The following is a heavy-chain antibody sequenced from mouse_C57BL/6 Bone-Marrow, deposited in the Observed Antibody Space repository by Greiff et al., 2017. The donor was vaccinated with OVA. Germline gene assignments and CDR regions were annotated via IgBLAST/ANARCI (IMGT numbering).Heavy chain of an antibody. Sequence: EVQLVESGEGLVKPGGSLKLSCAASGFTFSSYAMSWVRQTPEKRLEWVAYISSGGDYIYYADTVKGRFTISRDNARNTLYLQMSSLKSEDTAMYYCTRGYYGSSYAWFAYWGQGTLVTVSA. CDR2: ISSGGDYI. J-gene: IGHJ3*01. V-gene: IGHV5-9-1*02. D-gene: IGHD1-1*01. CDR1: GFTFSSYA. CDR3: TRGYYGSSYAWFAY.